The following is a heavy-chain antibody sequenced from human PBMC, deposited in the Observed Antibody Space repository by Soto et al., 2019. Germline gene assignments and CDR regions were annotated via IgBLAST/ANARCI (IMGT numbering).Heavy chain of an antibody. V-gene: IGHV4-59*12. Sequence: PSETLSLTCTVSSGSIRDYYWGWIRQSPGKGLEWIGEIYHSGSTNYNPSLKSRVTISVDKSKNQFSLKLSSVTAADTAVYYCARSGYSSRQYYFDYWGQGTLVTVSS. CDR2: IYHSGST. D-gene: IGHD6-13*01. J-gene: IGHJ4*02. CDR3: ARSGYSSRQYYFDY. CDR1: SGSIRDYY.